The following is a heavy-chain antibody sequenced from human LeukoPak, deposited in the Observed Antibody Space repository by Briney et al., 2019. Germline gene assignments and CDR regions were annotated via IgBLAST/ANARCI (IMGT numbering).Heavy chain of an antibody. CDR1: GFTFSRYE. CDR2: ISSSGSTI. Sequence: PGWSLRLTCVATGFTFSRYEMNWVRPARGKGLAGVSYISSSGSTIYYADSVKGRFTISRDNAKNSLYLQMNSLRAEDTAVYYWAELGITMIGGVWGKGTTVTISS. CDR3: AELGITMIGGV. V-gene: IGHV3-48*03. J-gene: IGHJ6*04. D-gene: IGHD3-10*02.